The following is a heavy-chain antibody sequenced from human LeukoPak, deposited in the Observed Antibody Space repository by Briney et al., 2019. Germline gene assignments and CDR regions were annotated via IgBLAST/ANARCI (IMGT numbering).Heavy chain of an antibody. Sequence: SETLSLTCTVSGYSISSGYYWGWIRQPPGKGLEWIGSIYHSGSTYYNPSLKSRVTISVDTAKNHFSLNLSSVTAADTAVYYCARSDGYGLVGIWGQGTMVTVSS. V-gene: IGHV4-38-2*02. CDR2: IYHSGST. CDR3: ARSDGYGLVGI. CDR1: GYSISSGYY. J-gene: IGHJ3*02. D-gene: IGHD3-10*01.